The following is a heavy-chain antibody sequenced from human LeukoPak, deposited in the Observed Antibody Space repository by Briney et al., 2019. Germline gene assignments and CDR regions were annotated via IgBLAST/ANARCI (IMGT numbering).Heavy chain of an antibody. Sequence: GGSLRLSCAASGFTFDDYAMHWVRQAPEKGLEWVSGISWNSGSVGYADSVKGRFTISRDNAKNSLYLQMNSLRAEDTALYYCAKDGGIAAAGAFDWFDPWGQGTLVTVSS. CDR2: ISWNSGSV. CDR1: GFTFDDYA. J-gene: IGHJ5*02. V-gene: IGHV3-9*01. D-gene: IGHD6-13*01. CDR3: AKDGGIAAAGAFDWFDP.